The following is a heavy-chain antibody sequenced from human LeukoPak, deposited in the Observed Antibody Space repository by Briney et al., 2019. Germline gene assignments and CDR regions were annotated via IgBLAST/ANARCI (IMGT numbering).Heavy chain of an antibody. V-gene: IGHV4-39*07. CDR1: GGSISSSSYY. J-gene: IGHJ4*02. Sequence: SETLSLTCTVSGGSISSSSYYWGWIRQPPGKGLEWIGSNHYSGSTYYNPSLKSRVTISADTSKNQFSLKLSSVTAADTAVYYCGRAFWAGTFDYWGQGILVTVSS. D-gene: IGHD3/OR15-3a*01. CDR2: NHYSGST. CDR3: GRAFWAGTFDY.